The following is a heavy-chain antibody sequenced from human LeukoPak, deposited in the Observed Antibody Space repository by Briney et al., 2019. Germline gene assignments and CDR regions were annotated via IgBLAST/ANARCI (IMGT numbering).Heavy chain of an antibody. CDR3: ARGRYGPRLGN. J-gene: IGHJ4*02. D-gene: IGHD3-16*01. CDR1: GASFSDSY. Sequence: SETLSLTCAVYGASFSDSYWSWIRHSPEKGLEWIGEINNIGSTSYNPSLNSRVIMSVGSSKNQFSLRLTSVTAADTAVYYCARGRYGPRLGNWGQGTLVTVSS. V-gene: IGHV4-34*01. CDR2: INNIGST.